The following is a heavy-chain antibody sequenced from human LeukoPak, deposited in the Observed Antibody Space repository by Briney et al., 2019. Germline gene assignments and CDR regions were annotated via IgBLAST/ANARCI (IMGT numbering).Heavy chain of an antibody. D-gene: IGHD6-13*01. Sequence: AASVKISCKASGGTFSSYAISWVRQAPGQGLEWMGRIIPILGIANYAQKFQGRVTITADKSTSTAYMELSSLRSEDTAVYYCARWGLAAAGRGFDYWGQGTLVTVSS. V-gene: IGHV1-69*04. CDR1: GGTFSSYA. CDR3: ARWGLAAAGRGFDY. CDR2: IIPILGIA. J-gene: IGHJ4*02.